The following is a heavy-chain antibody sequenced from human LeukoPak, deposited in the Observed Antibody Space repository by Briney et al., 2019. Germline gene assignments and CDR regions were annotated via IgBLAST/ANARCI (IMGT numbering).Heavy chain of an antibody. CDR2: ISSSGSTI. J-gene: IGHJ5*02. Sequence: KPGGSLRLSCAASGFTLSDYYMSWIRQAPGKGLEWVSYISSSGSTIYYADSVKGRFTISRDNAKNSLYLQMNSLRAEDTAVYYCARDSSSGYYWFDPWGQGTLVTVSS. V-gene: IGHV3-11*01. CDR1: GFTLSDYY. CDR3: ARDSSSGYYWFDP. D-gene: IGHD3-22*01.